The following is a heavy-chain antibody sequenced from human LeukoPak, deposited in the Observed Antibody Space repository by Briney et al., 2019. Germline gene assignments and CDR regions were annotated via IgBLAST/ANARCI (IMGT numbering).Heavy chain of an antibody. CDR3: TRVECTDGSCYTFDY. Sequence: SVTLSLTCTVSGGSISSRTYYWGWIRQPPGKGLEWIGSIHYSGSTYYSPSLKSRVTISVDTSKNQFSLMQRSVTAADTAVYYCTRVECTDGSCYTFDYWGPGTLVIVSS. V-gene: IGHV4-39*07. D-gene: IGHD2-15*01. CDR1: GGSISSRTYY. J-gene: IGHJ4*02. CDR2: IHYSGST.